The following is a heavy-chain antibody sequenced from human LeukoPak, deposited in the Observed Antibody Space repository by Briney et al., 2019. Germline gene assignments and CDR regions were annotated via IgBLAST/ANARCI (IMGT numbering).Heavy chain of an antibody. Sequence: ASVKVSCKTSGYTFTGYYMHWVRQAPGQGLEWMGWINPNSGGTNYEQKFQGRVTMTTDMSISTAYMELSRLRSDDTAVYYCALRYSYSWFDPWGQGTLVTVSS. CDR3: ALRYSYSWFDP. J-gene: IGHJ5*02. CDR1: GYTFTGYY. D-gene: IGHD5-18*01. CDR2: INPNSGGT. V-gene: IGHV1-2*02.